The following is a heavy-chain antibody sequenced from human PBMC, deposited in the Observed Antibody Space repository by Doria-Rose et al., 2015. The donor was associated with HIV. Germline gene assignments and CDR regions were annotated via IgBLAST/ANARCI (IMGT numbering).Heavy chain of an antibody. V-gene: IGHV2-26*01. J-gene: IGHJ4*02. Sequence: QITLKESGPVLVKPTETLTLTCTVSGVSLSSPGMGVSWIRQPPGKALEWLANIFSDDERSYKTSLKSRLTISRGTSKSQVVLTMTDMDPVDTATYYCARIEGSRWYHKYYFDFWGQGTLVIVSA. D-gene: IGHD6-13*01. CDR1: GVSLSSPGMG. CDR3: ARIEGSRWYHKYYFDF. CDR2: IFSDDER.